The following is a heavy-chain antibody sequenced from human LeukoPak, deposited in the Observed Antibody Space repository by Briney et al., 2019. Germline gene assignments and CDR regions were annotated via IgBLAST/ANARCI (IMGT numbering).Heavy chain of an antibody. D-gene: IGHD6-13*01. CDR1: GYSFTGYD. CDR2: INLNSGGT. V-gene: IGHV1-2*02. J-gene: IGHJ6*01. Sequence: ASVKVSFKASGYSFTGYDMHWVRQAPGQGLEWMGWINLNSGGTNSAQKFQGRVTMTRATSTSTAYMDLSRLRSDDTAVYYCALTQAAAHETLYYYYGMDVWGQGATVTVSP. CDR3: ALTQAAAHETLYYYYGMDV.